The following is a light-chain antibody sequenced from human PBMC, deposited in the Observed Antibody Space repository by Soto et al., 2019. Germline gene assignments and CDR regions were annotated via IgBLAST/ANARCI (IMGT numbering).Light chain of an antibody. V-gene: IGKV3-20*01. CDR1: QSVSSSY. J-gene: IGKJ2*01. CDR3: QQYGSSTGYT. CDR2: GAS. Sequence: EIVLTQSPATLSLSPGEGATLSCRASQSVSSSYLAWYQQKPGQAPRLLIYGASSRATGIPDRFSGSGSGTDFTLTISRLEPEDFAVYYCQQYGSSTGYTFGQGTKLEIK.